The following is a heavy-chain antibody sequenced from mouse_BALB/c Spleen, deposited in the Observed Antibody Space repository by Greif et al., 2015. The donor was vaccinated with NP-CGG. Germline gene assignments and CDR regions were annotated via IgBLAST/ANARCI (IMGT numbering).Heavy chain of an antibody. CDR2: INPGSGGT. CDR3: ARCYGNTYWYFDV. CDR1: GYAFTNYL. D-gene: IGHD2-1*01. J-gene: IGHJ1*01. Sequence: QVQLQQSGAELVRPGTSVKVSCKASGYAFTNYLIEWVKQRPGQGLEWIGVINPGSGGTNYNEKFKGKATLTADKSSSTAYMQLSSLTSDDSAVYFCARCYGNTYWYFDVWGAGTTVTVSS. V-gene: IGHV1-54*01.